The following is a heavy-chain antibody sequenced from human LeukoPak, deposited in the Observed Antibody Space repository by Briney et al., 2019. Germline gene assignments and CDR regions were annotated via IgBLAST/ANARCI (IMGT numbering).Heavy chain of an antibody. Sequence: SETLSLTCTVSGGSISSGDYYWSWIRQPPGKGLEWIGYIYYSGSTYYNLSLKSRVTISVDTSKNQFSLKLSSVTAADTAVYYCARAATDSSGYYYVKMGHNWFDPWGQGTLVTVSS. CDR1: GGSISSGDYY. CDR3: ARAATDSSGYYYVKMGHNWFDP. CDR2: IYYSGST. J-gene: IGHJ5*02. D-gene: IGHD3-22*01. V-gene: IGHV4-30-4*01.